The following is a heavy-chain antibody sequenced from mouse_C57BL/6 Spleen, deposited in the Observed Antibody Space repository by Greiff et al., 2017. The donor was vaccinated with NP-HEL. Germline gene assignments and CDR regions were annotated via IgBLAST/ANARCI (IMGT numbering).Heavy chain of an antibody. J-gene: IGHJ2*01. CDR1: GYTFTSYW. Sequence: VQLQQSGAELVMPGASVKLSCKASGYTFTSYWMHWVKQRPGQGLEWIGEIDPSDSYTNYNQKFKGKSTLTVDKSSSTAYMQLSSLTSEDSAVYYCARWDYGSSYGYWGQGTTLTVSS. CDR3: ARWDYGSSYGY. V-gene: IGHV1-69*01. D-gene: IGHD1-1*01. CDR2: IDPSDSYT.